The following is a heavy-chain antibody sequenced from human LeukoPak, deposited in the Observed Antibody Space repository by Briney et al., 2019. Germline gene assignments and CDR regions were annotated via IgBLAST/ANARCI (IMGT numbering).Heavy chain of an antibody. CDR2: INHSGST. D-gene: IGHD3-10*01. CDR1: GGSFSGYY. Sequence: PSETLSLTCAVYGGSFSGYYWSWIRQPPGKGLDWIGEINHSGSTNYNPSLKSRVTISVDTSKNQFSLKLSSVTAADTAVYYCARDLAKGRRGVTRDYWGQGTLVTVSS. CDR3: ARDLAKGRRGVTRDY. V-gene: IGHV4-34*01. J-gene: IGHJ4*02.